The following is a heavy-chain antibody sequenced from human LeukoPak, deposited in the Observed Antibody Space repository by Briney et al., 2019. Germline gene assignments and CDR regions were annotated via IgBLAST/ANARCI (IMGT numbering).Heavy chain of an antibody. V-gene: IGHV1-2*02. J-gene: IGHJ3*02. CDR1: GGTFSSYA. D-gene: IGHD3-22*01. CDR3: ARDLRHYDSSGYYYAGDAFDI. Sequence: GASVKVSCKASGGTFSSYAISWVRQAPGQGLEWMGWINPNSGGTNYAQKFQGRATMTRDTSISTAYMDLTRLRSDDTAVYYCARDLRHYDSSGYYYAGDAFDIWGQGTMVTVSS. CDR2: INPNSGGT.